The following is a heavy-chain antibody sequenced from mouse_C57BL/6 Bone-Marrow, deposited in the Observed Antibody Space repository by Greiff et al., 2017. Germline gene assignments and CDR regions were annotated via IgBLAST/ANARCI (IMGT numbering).Heavy chain of an antibody. CDR2: IDPSDSYT. CDR3: ARRTYYYGSSYSRDYFDD. D-gene: IGHD1-1*01. V-gene: IGHV1-69*01. CDR1: GYTFTSYW. Sequence: QVHVKQPGAELVMPGASVKLSCKASGYTFTSYWMHWVKQRPGQGLEWIGEIDPSDSYTNYNQKFKGKSTLTVDKSSSTAYMQLSSLTSEDSAVYYCARRTYYYGSSYSRDYFDDWGQGTTLTVSS. J-gene: IGHJ2*01.